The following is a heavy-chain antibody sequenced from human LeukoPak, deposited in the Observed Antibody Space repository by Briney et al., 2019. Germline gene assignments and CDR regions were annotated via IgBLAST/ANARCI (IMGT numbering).Heavy chain of an antibody. CDR2: INGGGGT. D-gene: IGHD1-26*01. CDR3: EAHLYSGNLPDY. J-gene: IGHJ4*02. Sequence: GGTLRLSCAVSGCTFSSYVMSWVRQAPGKGLEWVSGINGGGGTYYADYVKGRFTISRDNSKNTLYLQMNSLTADDTAVYYCEAHLYSGNLPDYWGQGTLVTVSS. CDR1: GCTFSSYV. V-gene: IGHV3-23*01.